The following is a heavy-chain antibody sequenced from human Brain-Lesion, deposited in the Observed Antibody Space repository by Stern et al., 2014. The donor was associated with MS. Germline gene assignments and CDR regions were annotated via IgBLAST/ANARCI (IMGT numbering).Heavy chain of an antibody. Sequence: DQLVQSGAEEKKPGESLKISCKGSGYRFTRNWLGWVRQMHGKSLEWMGILWPGDSDTRSSPSFQGQVPISADKSISTAYLQWSSLQASDTAMYYCARRGDSSSSGFDYWGQGTLVIVSS. CDR1: GYRFTRNW. V-gene: IGHV5-51*01. CDR3: ARRGDSSSSGFDY. J-gene: IGHJ4*02. CDR2: LWPGDSDT. D-gene: IGHD6-6*01.